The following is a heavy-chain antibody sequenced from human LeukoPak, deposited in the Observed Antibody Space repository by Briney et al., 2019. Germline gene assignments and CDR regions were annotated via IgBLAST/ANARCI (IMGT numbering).Heavy chain of an antibody. J-gene: IGHJ4*02. CDR3: ARDRDWVTDY. V-gene: IGHV3-7*05. D-gene: IGHD3-9*01. CDR1: GCTFSNYW. Sequence: GGSLRLSCAASGCTFSNYWMSWVRQAPGKGLEWVATIKEDGSDKYYVDSVKGRFTVSRDNAKNSLYLQMNSLRAGDTAVYYCARDRDWVTDYWGQGTLVTVSS. CDR2: IKEDGSDK.